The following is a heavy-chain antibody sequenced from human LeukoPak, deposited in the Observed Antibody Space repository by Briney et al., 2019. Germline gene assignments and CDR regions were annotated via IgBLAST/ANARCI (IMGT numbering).Heavy chain of an antibody. V-gene: IGHV4-31*03. CDR2: IYYSGST. CDR3: ARCPSVVVIDPSRYYFDY. CDR1: GGSISSGGYY. J-gene: IGHJ4*02. D-gene: IGHD2-15*01. Sequence: SETLSLTCTVSGGSISSGGYYWSWIRQHPGKGLEWIGYIYYSGSTNYNPSLKSRVTISVDTSKNQFSLTLSSVTAADTAVYYCARCPSVVVIDPSRYYFDYWGQGTLVTVSS.